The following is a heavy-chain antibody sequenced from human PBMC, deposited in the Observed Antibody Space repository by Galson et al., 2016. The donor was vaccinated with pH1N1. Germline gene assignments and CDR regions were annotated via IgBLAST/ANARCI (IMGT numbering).Heavy chain of an antibody. V-gene: IGHV4-4*07. CDR3: ARHLHVPGFKGIDS. CDR1: GGSINNYY. Sequence: ETLSLTCSASGGSINNYYWSWIRQPAGKGLEWIGRIFTSGSTHYNPSLKSRVTISVDNSKNQFSLKLTSVTAADTAIYYCARHLHVPGFKGIDSWGQGILVTVSS. D-gene: IGHD5-24*01. CDR2: IFTSGST. J-gene: IGHJ4*02.